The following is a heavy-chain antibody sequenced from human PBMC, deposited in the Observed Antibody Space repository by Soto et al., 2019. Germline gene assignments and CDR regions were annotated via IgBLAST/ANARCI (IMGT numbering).Heavy chain of an antibody. V-gene: IGHV1-46*01. CDR1: GYTFTSYY. CDR2: INPSGGST. J-gene: IGHJ6*02. CDR3: ATSGLITIFGVVLDV. Sequence: ASVKVSCKASGYTFTSYYMHWVRQAPGQGLEWMGIINPSGGSTSYAQKFQGRVTMTRDTSTSTVYMELSSLRSEDTAVYYCATSGLITIFGVVLDVWGQGTTVTVSS. D-gene: IGHD3-3*01.